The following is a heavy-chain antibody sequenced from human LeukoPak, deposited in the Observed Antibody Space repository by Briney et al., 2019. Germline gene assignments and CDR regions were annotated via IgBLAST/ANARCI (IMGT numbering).Heavy chain of an antibody. CDR1: GGSISSYY. CDR2: IYYSGST. V-gene: IGHV4-59*08. Sequence: SETLCLSCTVSGGSISSYYWSWIRQPPGKGLEWIGYIYYSGSTNYNPSLKSRVTISVHTTTNKFSLMPSSVTAAETTVHDCARLNDAIDNWGQGTLVTVSS. D-gene: IGHD1-1*01. J-gene: IGHJ4*02. CDR3: ARLNDAIDN.